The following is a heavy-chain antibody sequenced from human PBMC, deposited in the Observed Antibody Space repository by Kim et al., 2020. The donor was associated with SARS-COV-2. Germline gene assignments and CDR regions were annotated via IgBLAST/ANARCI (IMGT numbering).Heavy chain of an antibody. V-gene: IGHV3-53*01. CDR2: IYSDGNT. Sequence: GGSLRLSCAASGLSVSNNYMTLVRQAPGKGLEWVSLIYSDGNTYYADSVKGRFTISRDNSKNTLYLHMSNLRVDDTAGYYCAKGSFAILVRDGWGRGTTGTVSS. CDR1: GLSVSNNY. D-gene: IGHD2-8*01. J-gene: IGHJ6*02. CDR3: AKGSFAILVRDG.